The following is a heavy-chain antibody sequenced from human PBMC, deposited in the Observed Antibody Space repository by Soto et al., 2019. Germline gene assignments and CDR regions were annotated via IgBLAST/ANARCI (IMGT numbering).Heavy chain of an antibody. J-gene: IGHJ5*02. D-gene: IGHD6-6*01. CDR2: IYSGGST. CDR3: ARSSIAAPHWFDP. CDR1: GFTVSSNY. Sequence: GGSLRLSCAASGFTVSSNYMSWVRQAPGKGLEWVSVIYSGGSTYYADSVKGRFTISRDNSKNTLYLQMNSLRAEDTAVYYCARSSIAAPHWFDPWGQGTLVTVSS. V-gene: IGHV3-66*01.